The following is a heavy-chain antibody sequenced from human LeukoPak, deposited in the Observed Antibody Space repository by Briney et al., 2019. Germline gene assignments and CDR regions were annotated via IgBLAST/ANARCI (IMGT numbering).Heavy chain of an antibody. CDR2: IIPILGIA. CDR1: GGTFSSYA. CDR3: ARATIPTYCGGDCYSGYYYGMDV. J-gene: IGHJ6*02. V-gene: IGHV1-69*04. D-gene: IGHD2-21*02. Sequence: ASVKVSCKASGGTFSSYAISWVRQAPGQGLEWMGRIIPILGIANYAQKFQGRVTITADKSTSTASMELSSLRSEDTAVYYCARATIPTYCGGDCYSGYYYGMDVWGQGTTVTVSS.